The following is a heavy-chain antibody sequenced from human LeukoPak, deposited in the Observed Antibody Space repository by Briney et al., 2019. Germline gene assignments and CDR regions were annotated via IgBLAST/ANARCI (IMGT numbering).Heavy chain of an antibody. D-gene: IGHD6-13*01. CDR2: ISSTSNTI. CDR3: ARGGAAADYFDP. Sequence: SGGSLRLSCAASGFTISSSEMNWVRQAPGKGLEWVSSISSTSNTIYYADSVKGRFTISRDNAKNSLSLQMNSLRAEDTAVYYCARGGAAADYFDPWGQGTLVTVSS. V-gene: IGHV3-48*03. J-gene: IGHJ5*02. CDR1: GFTISSSE.